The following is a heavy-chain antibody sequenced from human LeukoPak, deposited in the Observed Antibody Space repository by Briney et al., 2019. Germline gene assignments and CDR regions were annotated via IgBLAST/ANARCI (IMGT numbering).Heavy chain of an antibody. V-gene: IGHV4-34*01. J-gene: IGHJ6*03. Sequence: SETLSLTCTVSGGSISGYYWSWIRQPPGKGLEWIGEINHSGSTNYNPSLKSRVTISVDTSKNQFSLKLSSVTAADTAVYYCARDAAAGYYYYYMDVWGKGTTVTISS. D-gene: IGHD6-13*01. CDR3: ARDAAAGYYYYYMDV. CDR1: GGSISGYY. CDR2: INHSGST.